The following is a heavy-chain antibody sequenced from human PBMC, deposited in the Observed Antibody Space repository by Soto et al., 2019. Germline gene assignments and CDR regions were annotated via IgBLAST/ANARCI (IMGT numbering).Heavy chain of an antibody. CDR3: SSDSHNRDYGVLHDYYIGTEL. D-gene: IGHD4-17*01. CDR2: IKSKTDGGTT. J-gene: IGHJ6*02. CDR1: GGSVRNAW. V-gene: IGHV3-15*07. Sequence: LSCAASGGSVRNAWMTWVCQDPEKELEWEGLIKSKTDGGTTDYAAPVKGRFTISRYDSENTLYLQMNSLKTEDTAVYYCSSDSHNRDYGVLHDYYIGTELLGQGPPVSVSS.